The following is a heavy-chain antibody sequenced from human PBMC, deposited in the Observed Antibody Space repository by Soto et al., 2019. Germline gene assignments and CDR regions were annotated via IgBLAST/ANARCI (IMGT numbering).Heavy chain of an antibody. CDR3: ARDAGETLKYSYGMDV. D-gene: IGHD3-16*01. CDR2: TFHRSKWYN. V-gene: IGHV6-1*01. CDR1: GDSVSSNSAA. J-gene: IGHJ6*02. Sequence: SQTLSLTCAISGDSVSSNSAAWNWIRQSPSRGLEWLGRTFHRSKWYNDYECSVKSRITINADTSKNQFSLQLNSVTPEDTAVYYCARDAGETLKYSYGMDVWGQGTTVTVSS.